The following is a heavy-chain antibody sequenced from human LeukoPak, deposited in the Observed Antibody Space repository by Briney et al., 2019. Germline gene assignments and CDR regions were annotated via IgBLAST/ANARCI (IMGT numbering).Heavy chain of an antibody. Sequence: HPGRSLRLSCAASGFTFSSYAMHWVRQAPGKGLEWVAVISYDGSNKYYADSVKGRFTISRDNSKNTLYLQMNSLRAEDTAVYYCARDDNFVVVIAYFDYWGQGTLVTVSS. CDR2: ISYDGSNK. CDR1: GFTFSSYA. J-gene: IGHJ4*02. D-gene: IGHD2-21*01. V-gene: IGHV3-30-3*01. CDR3: ARDDNFVVVIAYFDY.